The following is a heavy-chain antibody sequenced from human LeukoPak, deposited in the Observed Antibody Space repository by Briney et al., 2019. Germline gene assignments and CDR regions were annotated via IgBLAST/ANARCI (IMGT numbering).Heavy chain of an antibody. J-gene: IGHJ6*02. D-gene: IGHD1-1*01. V-gene: IGHV4-31*03. CDR1: GGSISSGGYS. CDR2: IYYSGST. CDR3: ARDRYQLERRVSYGMDV. Sequence: KPSQTLSLTCTVSGGSISSGGYSWSWIRQHPGKGLEWIGYIYYSGSTYYNPSLKSRVTISVDTSKNQFSLKLSSVTAADTAVYYCARDRYQLERRVSYGMDVWGQGTTVTVSS.